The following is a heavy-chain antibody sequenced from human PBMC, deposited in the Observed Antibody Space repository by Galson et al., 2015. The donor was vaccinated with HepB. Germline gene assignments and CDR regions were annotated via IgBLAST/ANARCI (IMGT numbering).Heavy chain of an antibody. CDR2: IDPSDSYT. V-gene: IGHV5-10-1*01. CDR1: GYSFTSYW. D-gene: IGHD6-19*01. Sequence: QSGAEVKKPGESLRISCKGSGYSFTSYWISWVRQMPGKGLEWMGRIDPSDSYTNYSPSFQGHVTISADKSISTAYLQWSSLKASDTAMYYCARRGSSGWFPYDAFDIWGQGTMVTVSS. J-gene: IGHJ3*02. CDR3: ARRGSSGWFPYDAFDI.